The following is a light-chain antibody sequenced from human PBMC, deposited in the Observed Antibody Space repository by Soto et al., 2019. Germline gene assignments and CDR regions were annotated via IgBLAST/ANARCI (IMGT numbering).Light chain of an antibody. Sequence: DIQMTQSPSTLSGSVGDRVTITCRASQTISSWLAWYQQKPGKAPKLLIYKASTLKSGVPSRFSGSGSGTEFTLTISSLQPDDFETYYCQHYNSYDEEFGKGTKGDI. CDR2: KAS. J-gene: IGKJ1*01. CDR1: QTISSW. V-gene: IGKV1-5*03. CDR3: QHYNSYDEE.